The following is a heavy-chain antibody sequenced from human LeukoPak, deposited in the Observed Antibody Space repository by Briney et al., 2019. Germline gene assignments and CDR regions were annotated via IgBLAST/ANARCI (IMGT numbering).Heavy chain of an antibody. V-gene: IGHV3-21*01. CDR2: ISSSSSYI. CDR3: ARDSADDSSGYYRDF. Sequence: GGSLRLSCAASGFTFSSYSMNWVRQAPGKGLECVSSISSSSSYIYYADSVKGRLTISRDNAKNSLYLQMNSLRAEDTAVYYCARDSADDSSGYYRDFWGQGTLVTVSS. CDR1: GFTFSSYS. D-gene: IGHD3-22*01. J-gene: IGHJ4*02.